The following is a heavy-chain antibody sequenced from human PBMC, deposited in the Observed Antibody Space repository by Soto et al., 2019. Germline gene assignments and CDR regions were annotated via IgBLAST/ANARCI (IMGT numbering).Heavy chain of an antibody. CDR2: INHSGST. D-gene: IGHD6-13*01. Sequence: QVQLQQWGAGLLKPSETLSLTCAVYGGSFNGYYWSWIRQPPGKGLEWIGEINHSGSTNYNPSLKSRVTISVDTSKNQFSLKVSSVTAADTAVYYCARGAIAAAGTAGYFQHWGQGTPVTVS. V-gene: IGHV4-34*01. J-gene: IGHJ1*01. CDR1: GGSFNGYY. CDR3: ARGAIAAAGTAGYFQH.